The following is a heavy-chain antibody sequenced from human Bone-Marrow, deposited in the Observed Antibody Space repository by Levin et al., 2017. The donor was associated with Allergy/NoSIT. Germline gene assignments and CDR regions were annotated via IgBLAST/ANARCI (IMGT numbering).Heavy chain of an antibody. V-gene: IGHV1-46*01. D-gene: IGHD2-15*01. CDR1: GYTFTDYY. CDR2: INPSGGTT. J-gene: IGHJ4*02. Sequence: GESLKISCKASGYTFTDYYMHWVRQAPGQGLEWMGMINPSGGTTSYAEKIQGRVTVTSDTSTSTVYVQLDSLTSDDTAVYYCAAGFVLAATRAFDYWGQGTLVTVSS. CDR3: AAGFVLAATRAFDY.